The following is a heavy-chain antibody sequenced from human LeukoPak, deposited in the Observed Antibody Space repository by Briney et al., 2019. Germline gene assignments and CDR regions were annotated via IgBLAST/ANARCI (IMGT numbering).Heavy chain of an antibody. V-gene: IGHV3-21*04. CDR2: ISSSSSYI. Sequence: GGSLRLSCAASGFTFSSYSMNWVRQAPGKGLEWVSSISSSSSYIYYADSVKGRFTISRDNAKNSLYLQMNSLRAEDTAVYYCAKGVDCSGGSCYLYYFDYWGQGTLVTVSP. CDR1: GFTFSSYS. D-gene: IGHD2-15*01. J-gene: IGHJ4*02. CDR3: AKGVDCSGGSCYLYYFDY.